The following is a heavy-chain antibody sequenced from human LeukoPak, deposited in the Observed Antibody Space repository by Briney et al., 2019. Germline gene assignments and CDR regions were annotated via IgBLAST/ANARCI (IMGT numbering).Heavy chain of an antibody. CDR2: IKPSGTDT. D-gene: IGHD3-22*01. V-gene: IGHV1-46*01. Sequence: ASVKVSCKTSGYSFTSYNLHWVRQAPGQRLEWMGIIKPSGTDTNYAQKFQGRVTMTEDTSTDTAYMELSSLRSEDTAVYYCATHRKDYYDSSGYLTFDYWGQGTLVTVSS. CDR1: GYSFTSYN. CDR3: ATHRKDYYDSSGYLTFDY. J-gene: IGHJ4*02.